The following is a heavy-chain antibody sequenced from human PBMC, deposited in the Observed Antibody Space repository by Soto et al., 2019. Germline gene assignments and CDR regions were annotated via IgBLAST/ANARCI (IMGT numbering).Heavy chain of an antibody. CDR2: ISSSSSYI. D-gene: IGHD3-10*01. V-gene: IGHV3-21*01. Sequence: GGSLRLSCAASGFTFSSYSMNWVRQAPGKGLEWVSSISSSSSYIYYADSVKGRFTISRDNAKNSLYLQMNSLRAEDTAVYYCARFRGSGSSYYMDVWGKGTTVTVSS. CDR1: GFTFSSYS. J-gene: IGHJ6*03. CDR3: ARFRGSGSSYYMDV.